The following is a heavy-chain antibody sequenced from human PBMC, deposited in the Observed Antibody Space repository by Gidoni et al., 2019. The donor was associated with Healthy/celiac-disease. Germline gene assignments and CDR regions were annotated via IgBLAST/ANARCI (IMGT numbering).Heavy chain of an antibody. CDR3: AKDSKSSGWWNFDY. CDR2: ISWNSGSI. V-gene: IGHV3-9*01. J-gene: IGHJ4*02. D-gene: IGHD6-19*01. CDR1: GFTFDDYA. Sequence: EVQLVESGGGLVQPGRSLRLSCAASGFTFDDYAMHWVRQAPGKGLEWVSGISWNSGSIGYADSVKGRFTISRDNAKNSLYLQMNSLRAEDTALYYCAKDSKSSGWWNFDYWGQGTLVTVSS.